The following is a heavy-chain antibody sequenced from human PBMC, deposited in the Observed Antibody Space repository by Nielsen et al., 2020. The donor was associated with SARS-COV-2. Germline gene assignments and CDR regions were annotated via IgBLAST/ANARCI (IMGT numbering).Heavy chain of an antibody. J-gene: IGHJ3*02. CDR1: GFTFSSYA. V-gene: IGHV3-23*01. Sequence: GESLKISCAASGFTFSSYAMSWVRQAPGKGLEWVSAISGSGGSTYYADSVKGRFTISRDNSKNTLYLQMNSLRAEDTAVYYCAKDFDTAMANDAFDIWGQGTMVTVSS. CDR3: AKDFDTAMANDAFDI. CDR2: ISGSGGST. D-gene: IGHD5-18*01.